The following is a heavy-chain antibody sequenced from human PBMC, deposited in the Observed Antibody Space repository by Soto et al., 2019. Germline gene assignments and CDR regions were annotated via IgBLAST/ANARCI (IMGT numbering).Heavy chain of an antibody. CDR1: GGSISSGGYY. CDR2: ISYSGST. J-gene: IGHJ4*02. D-gene: IGHD4-17*01. Sequence: QVQLQESGPGLVKPSQTLSLTCTVSGGSISSGGYYWSWIRQHPGKGLEWIGYISYSGSTYYNPFLKSRVTISVDTSKNQFSLKLSSVTAADTAVYYCARYNPPDYGDYSGFDYWGQGTLVTVSS. CDR3: ARYNPPDYGDYSGFDY. V-gene: IGHV4-31*03.